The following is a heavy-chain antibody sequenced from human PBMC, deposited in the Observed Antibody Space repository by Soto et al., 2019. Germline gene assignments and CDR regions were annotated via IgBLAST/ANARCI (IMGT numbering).Heavy chain of an antibody. CDR2: ISSSSSYI. CDR1: GFTFSSYS. J-gene: IGHJ6*02. Sequence: GGSLRLSCAASGFTFSSYSMNWVRQAPGKGLEWVSSISSSSSYIYYADSVKGRFTISRDNAKNSLYLQMNSLRAEDTAVYYCARFYCSSTSCHYYYYGMDVWGQGTTVTVSS. D-gene: IGHD2-2*01. V-gene: IGHV3-21*01. CDR3: ARFYCSSTSCHYYYYGMDV.